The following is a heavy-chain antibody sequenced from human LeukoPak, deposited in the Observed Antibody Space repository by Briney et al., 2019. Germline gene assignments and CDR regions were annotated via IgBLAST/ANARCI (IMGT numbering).Heavy chain of an antibody. Sequence: ASVKVSCKASGYTFTGYYMHWVRQAPGQGLEWMGWINPNSGGTNYAQKFQGRVTMTRDTSISTAYMELSSLRSEDTAVYYCARDRQAGGTFDFDYWGQGTLVTVSS. V-gene: IGHV1-2*02. CDR3: ARDRQAGGTFDFDY. J-gene: IGHJ4*02. CDR1: GYTFTGYY. D-gene: IGHD1-26*01. CDR2: INPNSGGT.